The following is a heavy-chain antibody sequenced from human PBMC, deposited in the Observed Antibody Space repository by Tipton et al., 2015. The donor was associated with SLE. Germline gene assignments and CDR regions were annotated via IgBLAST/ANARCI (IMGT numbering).Heavy chain of an antibody. CDR3: ARDLTMVVTFYFDY. J-gene: IGHJ4*02. D-gene: IGHD4-23*01. Sequence: SLRLSCAASGFTFSSYSMNWVRQAPGKGLEWVANIKQDGSEKYYVDSVKGRFTISRDNAKNSLYLQMNSLRAEDTAVYYCARDLTMVVTFYFDYWGQGTLVTVSS. CDR1: GFTFSSYS. CDR2: IKQDGSEK. V-gene: IGHV3-7*01.